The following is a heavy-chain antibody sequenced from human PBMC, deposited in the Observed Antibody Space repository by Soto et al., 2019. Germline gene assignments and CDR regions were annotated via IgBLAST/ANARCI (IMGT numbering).Heavy chain of an antibody. V-gene: IGHV1-18*01. D-gene: IGHD3-3*01. CDR2: ISAYNGNT. CDR1: GYTFTSYG. CDR3: AEGGYDFWSGYYKERWFDP. J-gene: IGHJ5*02. Sequence: GASVKVSCKASGYTFTSYGISWVRQAPGQGLEWMGWISAYNGNTNYAQKLQGRVTMTTDTSTSTAYMELRSLRSDDTAMYYCAEGGYDFWSGYYKERWFDPWGQGTLVTVSS.